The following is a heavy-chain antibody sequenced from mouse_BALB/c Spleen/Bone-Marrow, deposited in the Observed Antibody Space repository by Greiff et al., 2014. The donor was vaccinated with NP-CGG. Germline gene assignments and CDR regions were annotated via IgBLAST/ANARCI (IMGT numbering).Heavy chain of an antibody. J-gene: IGHJ4*01. CDR3: ARGPHDDDMDY. D-gene: IGHD2-3*01. V-gene: IGHV5-4*02. Sequence: EVQLQQSGGGLVKPGGSLKLSCAASGFTFSDYYMYWVRQTPEKRLEWVATISDGGSYTYYPDSVKGRFTISRDNAKNNLYLQLSSLKSEDTAMYYCARGPHDDDMDYWGQGTSVTVSP. CDR2: ISDGGSYT. CDR1: GFTFSDYY.